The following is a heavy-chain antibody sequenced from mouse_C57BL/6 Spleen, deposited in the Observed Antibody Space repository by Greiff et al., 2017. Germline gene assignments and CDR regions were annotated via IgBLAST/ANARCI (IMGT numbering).Heavy chain of an antibody. CDR1: GFTFSDYG. J-gene: IGHJ4*01. V-gene: IGHV5-17*01. Sequence: EVQGVESGGGLVKPGGSLKLSCAASGFTFSDYGMHWVRQAPEKGLEWVAYISSGSSTIYYADTVKGRITISRDNAKNTLFLQMTSLRSEDTAMYYSARPGDYYAMDYWGQGTSVTVSS. CDR3: ARPGDYYAMDY. CDR2: ISSGSSTI.